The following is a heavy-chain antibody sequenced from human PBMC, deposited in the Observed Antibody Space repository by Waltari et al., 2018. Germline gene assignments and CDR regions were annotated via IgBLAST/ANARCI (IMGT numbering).Heavy chain of an antibody. CDR1: ELSFSRSW. V-gene: IGHV3-74*01. D-gene: IGHD7-27*01. CDR2: INREGGGI. J-gene: IGHJ4*02. CDR3: AKLTPPEDY. Sequence: EVQLVESGGSLVQTGGSMRLSCETSELSFSRSWMHWVSHSPGKGLVWVSRINREGGGIGYADSVRGRFTVSRDNARNTLYLQMNSLRDEDTAVYYCAKLTPPEDYWGQGTLVTVSS.